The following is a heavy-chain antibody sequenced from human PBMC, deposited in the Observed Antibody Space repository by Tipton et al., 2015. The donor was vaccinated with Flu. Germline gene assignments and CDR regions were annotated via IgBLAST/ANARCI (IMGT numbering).Heavy chain of an antibody. J-gene: IGHJ2*01. D-gene: IGHD6-19*01. CDR2: IHPRGST. V-gene: IGHV4-4*07. CDR3: ARLPRSSSGWGRYFDL. CDR1: GGSLSSYF. Sequence: TLSLTCTVSGGSLSSYFWSWIRQPAGKGLEWIGEIHPRGSTNYKSSLKSRVSMSVDTSKNQFSLMMTSLTAADPAVYYCARLPRSSSGWGRYFDLWGRGTLVTVSS.